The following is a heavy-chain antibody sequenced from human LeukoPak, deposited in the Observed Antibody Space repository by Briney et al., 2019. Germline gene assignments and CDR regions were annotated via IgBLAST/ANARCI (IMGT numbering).Heavy chain of an antibody. J-gene: IGHJ5*02. Sequence: SETLSLTCTVSGGXISSYYCSWIRQPPGKGLEWIGYIYYSGSTNYNPSLKSRVTISVDTSKNQFSLKLSSVTAADTAVYYCAGVRLSCSSTSCLNWFDPWGQGTLVTVSS. V-gene: IGHV4-59*01. D-gene: IGHD2-2*01. CDR3: AGVRLSCSSTSCLNWFDP. CDR1: GGXISSYY. CDR2: IYYSGST.